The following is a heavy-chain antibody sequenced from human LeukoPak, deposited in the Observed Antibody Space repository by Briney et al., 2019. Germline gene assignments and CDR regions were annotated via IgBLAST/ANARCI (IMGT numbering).Heavy chain of an antibody. J-gene: IGHJ4*02. CDR3: ARAAYSSGYSLDY. CDR1: GSSISSYY. CDR2: IYTSGST. D-gene: IGHD3-22*01. V-gene: IGHV4-4*07. Sequence: SETLSLTCSVSGSSISSYYWSWIRQPAGKGLEWIGRIYTSGSTNYNPSLKSRVTMSVDTSKNQFSLKLSSVTAADTAVYYCARAAYSSGYSLDYWGQGTLVTVSS.